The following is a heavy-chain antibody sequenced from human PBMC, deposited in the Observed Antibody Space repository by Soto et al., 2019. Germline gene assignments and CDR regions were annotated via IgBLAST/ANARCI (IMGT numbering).Heavy chain of an antibody. V-gene: IGHV1-69*01. D-gene: IGHD6-19*01. CDR3: ARDSSVSGAVAGHFDY. Sequence: QVQLVQSGAEVKKPGSSVKVSCKASGGNFSSYAISWVRQAPGQGLEWMGGIIPIFGTANYAQKFQGRVTITADESTSTAYMELSSLRSEDTDVYYCARDSSVSGAVAGHFDYWGQGTLVTVSS. CDR2: IIPIFGTA. CDR1: GGNFSSYA. J-gene: IGHJ4*02.